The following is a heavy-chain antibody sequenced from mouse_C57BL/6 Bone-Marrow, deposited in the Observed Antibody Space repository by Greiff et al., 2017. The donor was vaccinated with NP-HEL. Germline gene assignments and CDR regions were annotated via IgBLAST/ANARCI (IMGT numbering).Heavy chain of an antibody. CDR1: GFTFSSYA. V-gene: IGHV5-4*01. D-gene: IGHD1-1*01. CDR2: ISDGGSYT. CDR3: AREDYYGSIYAMDY. J-gene: IGHJ4*01. Sequence: EVKVVESGGGLVKPGGSLKLSCAASGFTFSSYAMSWVRQTPEKRLEWVATISDGGSYTYYPDNVKGRFTISRDNAKNNLYLQMSHLKSEDTAMYYCAREDYYGSIYAMDYWGQGTSVTVSS.